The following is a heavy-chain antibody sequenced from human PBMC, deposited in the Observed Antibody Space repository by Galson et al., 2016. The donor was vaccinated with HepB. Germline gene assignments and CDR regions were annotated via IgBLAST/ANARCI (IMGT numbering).Heavy chain of an antibody. J-gene: IGHJ3*02. Sequence: SVKVSCKASGYSFTSYGISWLRQDPGQGPEWMGWIAVYNGNTNFAQKFQGRVTMTTDTSTTTIYMELRSLRSDDTAVYYCARGHSSGWSTAAFDIWGQGTMVSVSS. D-gene: IGHD6-19*01. CDR2: IAVYNGNT. CDR1: GYSFTSYG. V-gene: IGHV1-18*01. CDR3: ARGHSSGWSTAAFDI.